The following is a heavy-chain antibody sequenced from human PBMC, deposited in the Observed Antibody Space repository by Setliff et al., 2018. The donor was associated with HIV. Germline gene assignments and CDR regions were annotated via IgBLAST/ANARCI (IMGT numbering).Heavy chain of an antibody. CDR2: VNPHDGGT. Sequence: ASVKVSCKASGYTLTDFYVQWVRQAPGQGLEWMGWVNPHDGGTYYAQILEGRVTMTRDTSTSTAYMELSRLGSDDTAVYYCAKNPTGTYYYESTGSNWFDRWGQGALVTVSS. CDR1: GYTLTDFY. CDR3: AKNPTGTYYYESTGSNWFDR. D-gene: IGHD3-22*01. V-gene: IGHV1-2*02. J-gene: IGHJ5*02.